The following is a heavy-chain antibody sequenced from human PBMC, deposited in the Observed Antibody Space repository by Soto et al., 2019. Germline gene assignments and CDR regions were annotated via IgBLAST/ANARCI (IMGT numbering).Heavy chain of an antibody. J-gene: IGHJ6*02. V-gene: IGHV3-49*03. D-gene: IGHD2-15*01. CDR2: IRSKAYDGTT. Sequence: PGGSLRLSCTASGFTFGDYVMTWFRQAPGKGLEWVGFIRSKAYDGTTEYAASVKGRISISRDDSKNIAYLQMNSLRTEDTAVYYCAGHVVVVAATPSLGPMDVWGQGTTVTVSS. CDR3: AGHVVVVAATPSLGPMDV. CDR1: GFTFGDYV.